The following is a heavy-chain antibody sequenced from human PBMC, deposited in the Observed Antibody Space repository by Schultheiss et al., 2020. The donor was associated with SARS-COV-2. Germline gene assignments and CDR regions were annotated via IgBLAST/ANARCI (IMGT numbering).Heavy chain of an antibody. J-gene: IGHJ6*02. CDR2: INHSGST. Sequence: ETLSLTCAVYGGSFSGYYWSWIRQPPGKGLEWIGEINHSGSTNYNPSLKSRVTISVDTSKNQFSLKLSSVTAADTAVYYCARRSSGSYYLGGYYYYGMDVWGQGTTVTVSS. D-gene: IGHD3-10*01. CDR1: GGSFSGYY. CDR3: ARRSSGSYYLGGYYYYGMDV. V-gene: IGHV4-34*01.